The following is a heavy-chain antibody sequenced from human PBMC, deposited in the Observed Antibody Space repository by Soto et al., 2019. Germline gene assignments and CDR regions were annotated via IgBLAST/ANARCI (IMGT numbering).Heavy chain of an antibody. V-gene: IGHV1-69*01. Sequence: QVQVVQSGVEVRRPGSSVKVSCKASGDTFKNCVISWVRQAPGQGLEWMGGIIPLFGTTDFAQRFQGRIRNTTDESTTTAYMELSRLRSEDTATYYCAADLGFGKLSVVWGQGTTVIVS. CDR1: GDTFKNCV. CDR3: AADLGFGKLSVV. CDR2: IIPLFGTT. D-gene: IGHD3-10*01. J-gene: IGHJ6*02.